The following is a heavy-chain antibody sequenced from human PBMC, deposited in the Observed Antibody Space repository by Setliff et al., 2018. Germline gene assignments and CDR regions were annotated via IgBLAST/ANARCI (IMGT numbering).Heavy chain of an antibody. J-gene: IGHJ6*03. D-gene: IGHD3-3*01. CDR1: GGSINTYPYY. V-gene: IGHV4-39*07. CDR3: ARMSGFQYMDV. Sequence: PSETLSLTCTVSGGSINTYPYYWGWIRQPPGKGLEWIGNIYHTGITYYNPSLKSRVTISVDTSKNQFSLKLTSVTAADTAVYYCARMSGFQYMDVWGKGTTVTVS. CDR2: IYHTGIT.